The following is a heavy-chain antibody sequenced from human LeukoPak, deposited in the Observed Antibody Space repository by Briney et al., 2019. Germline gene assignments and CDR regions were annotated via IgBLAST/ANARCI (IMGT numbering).Heavy chain of an antibody. J-gene: IGHJ4*02. CDR1: GGSISSSSYY. CDR2: IYYSGST. CDR3: ARGGSYYDSSGYCFDY. V-gene: IGHV4-39*07. D-gene: IGHD3-22*01. Sequence: SETLSLTCTVSGGSISSSSYYWGWIRQPPGKGLEWIGSIYYSGSTYYNPSLKSRVTISVDTSKNQFSLKLSSVTAADTAVYYSARGGSYYDSSGYCFDYWGQGTLVTVSS.